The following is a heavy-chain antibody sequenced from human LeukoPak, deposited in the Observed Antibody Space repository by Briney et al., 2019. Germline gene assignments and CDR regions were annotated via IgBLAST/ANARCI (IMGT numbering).Heavy chain of an antibody. Sequence: PSETLSLTCAVYGGSFSGYYWSWIRQPPGKGLEWIEEINHSGSTNYNPSLKSRVIISVDTSKNQFSLKLSSVTAADTAVYYCAGLYDSSGYYFDYWGQGTLVTVSS. CDR3: AGLYDSSGYYFDY. D-gene: IGHD3-22*01. CDR1: GGSFSGYY. V-gene: IGHV4-34*01. J-gene: IGHJ4*02. CDR2: INHSGST.